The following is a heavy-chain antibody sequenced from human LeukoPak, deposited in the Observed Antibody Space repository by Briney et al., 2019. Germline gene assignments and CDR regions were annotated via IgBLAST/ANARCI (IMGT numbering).Heavy chain of an antibody. CDR2: IYHSGST. V-gene: IGHV4-30-2*01. D-gene: IGHD3-10*01. CDR1: GGSISSGGYS. J-gene: IGHJ4*02. CDR3: AREPKQWPRSSGIDY. Sequence: SETLSLTCAVSGGSISSGGYSWSWIRQPPGKGLEWIGYIYHSGSTNYNPSLKSRVTISVDTSKNQFSLKLSSVTAADTAVYYCAREPKQWPRSSGIDYWGQGTLVTVSS.